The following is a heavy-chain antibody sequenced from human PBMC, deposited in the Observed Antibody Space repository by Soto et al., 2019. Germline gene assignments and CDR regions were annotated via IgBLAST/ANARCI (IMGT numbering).Heavy chain of an antibody. CDR1: GGTFSTYA. J-gene: IGHJ4*02. D-gene: IGHD6-19*01. CDR3: ARPKGTYSSCYYYFDF. Sequence: QVQLEQSGAEVKQPGSSVRVSCKTSGGTFSTYAINWVRQAPGQGLEWMGAIIPLFGTADYSQKFQGRVTITADESTSTAYMELSSLRSDYTAVYFCARPKGTYSSCYYYFDFWGQGTLVTVSS. V-gene: IGHV1-69*01. CDR2: IIPLFGTA.